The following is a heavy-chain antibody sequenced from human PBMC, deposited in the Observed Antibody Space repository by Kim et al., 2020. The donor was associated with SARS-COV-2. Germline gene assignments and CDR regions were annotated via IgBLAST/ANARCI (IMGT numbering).Heavy chain of an antibody. J-gene: IGHJ4*02. CDR3: ARNDLKGGGNAVDY. D-gene: IGHD3-3*01. V-gene: IGHV3-74*01. CDR1: GFTFSSYW. CDR2: INSDGSST. Sequence: GGSLRLSCAASGFTFSSYWMHWVRQAPGKGLVWVSRINSDGSSTNYADSVKGRFTISRDNSKTTVYLQMNSLRAEDTAVYYCARNDLKGGGNAVDYWGQG.